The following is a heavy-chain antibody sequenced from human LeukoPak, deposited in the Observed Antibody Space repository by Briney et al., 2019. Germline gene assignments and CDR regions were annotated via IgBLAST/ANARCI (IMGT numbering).Heavy chain of an antibody. D-gene: IGHD6-19*01. V-gene: IGHV3-23*01. CDR1: GFTFSSYA. CDR3: AKGAYSSGWYKYFQH. Sequence: GGSLRLSCAASGFTFSSYAMSWVRQAPGKGLEWVSTIRGRGGTTYYADSVKGRFTISRDNSKNTLYVQMNSLRAEDTAVYYCAKGAYSSGWYKYFQHWGQGILVTVSA. CDR2: IRGRGGTT. J-gene: IGHJ1*01.